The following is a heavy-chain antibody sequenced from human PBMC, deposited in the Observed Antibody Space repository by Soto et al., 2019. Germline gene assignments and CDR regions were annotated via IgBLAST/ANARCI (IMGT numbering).Heavy chain of an antibody. V-gene: IGHV3-33*01. Sequence: GGSLRLSCEASGFTFNTYSMHWVRQPPGKGLEWLAAIWYDGTQKYYLGSVKGRFSISRENAKNSLYLQMNSLTTGDTAVYYCARAYLGRLPRRADYYYALDVWGQGTTVTVSS. J-gene: IGHJ6*02. CDR2: IWYDGTQK. CDR3: ARAYLGRLPRRADYYYALDV. D-gene: IGHD1-26*01. CDR1: GFTFNTYS.